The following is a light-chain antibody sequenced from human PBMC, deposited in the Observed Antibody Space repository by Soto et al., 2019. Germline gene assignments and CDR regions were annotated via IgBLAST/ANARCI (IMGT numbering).Light chain of an antibody. J-gene: IGKJ3*01. CDR1: QSVSSN. CDR3: QQSSGT. V-gene: IGKV3-15*01. Sequence: EIVMTQSPATLSVSPGERATLSCRASQSVSSNLAWYRQKPGQAPRLLIYGASTRATGIPARFSGSGSGTEFTLTISSLQSEDFAVYYCQQSSGTFGPGTKVDIK. CDR2: GAS.